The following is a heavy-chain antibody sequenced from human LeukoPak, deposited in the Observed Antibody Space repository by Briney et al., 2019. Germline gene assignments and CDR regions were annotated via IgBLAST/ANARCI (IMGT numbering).Heavy chain of an antibody. CDR2: IRYDGSNK. V-gene: IGHV3-30*02. Sequence: GGSLRLSCAASGFTFSSYGMHWVRQAPGKGLEWVAFIRYDGSNKYYADSVKGRFTISRDNSKNTLYLQMNSLRAEDTAVYYCAKVHDSSISHPPGDYWGRGTLVTVSS. J-gene: IGHJ4*02. CDR3: AKVHDSSISHPPGDY. D-gene: IGHD2-2*01. CDR1: GFTFSSYG.